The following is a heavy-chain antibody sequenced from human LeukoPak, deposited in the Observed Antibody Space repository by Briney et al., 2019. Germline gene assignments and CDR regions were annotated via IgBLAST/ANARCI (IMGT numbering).Heavy chain of an antibody. CDR2: ISGSGGST. D-gene: IGHD3-22*01. CDR3: AKDRYYYDSSGYYHTLDY. CDR1: GFTFSSYA. Sequence: GGSLRLSCAASGFTFSSYAMSWVRQAPGKGLEWVSAISGSGGSTYYADSVKGRFTISRDNSKNTLYLQMNSLRAEDTAVYYCAKDRYYYDSSGYYHTLDYWGQGTLVTVSS. V-gene: IGHV3-23*01. J-gene: IGHJ4*02.